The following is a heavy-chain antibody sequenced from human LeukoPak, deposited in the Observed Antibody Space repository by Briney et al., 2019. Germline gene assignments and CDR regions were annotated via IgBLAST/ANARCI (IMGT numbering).Heavy chain of an antibody. Sequence: GGSLRLSCAASGFTFSDYYMTWIRQAPGKGLEWVSYISRSGNTIYYADSLKGRFTISRDNAKTSLYLQMNSLRAEDTAVYYCAKDLAPYYYDSSGYYLDYWGQGTLVTVSS. CDR2: ISRSGNTI. J-gene: IGHJ4*02. CDR3: AKDLAPYYYDSSGYYLDY. V-gene: IGHV3-11*01. D-gene: IGHD3-22*01. CDR1: GFTFSDYY.